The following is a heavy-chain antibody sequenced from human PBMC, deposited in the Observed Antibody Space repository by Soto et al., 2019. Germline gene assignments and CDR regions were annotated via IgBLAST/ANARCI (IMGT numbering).Heavy chain of an antibody. J-gene: IGHJ4*02. CDR3: ASGGLYI. D-gene: IGHD3-16*01. CDR1: GFTFSNYD. Sequence: EVQLVESGGGLVQPGGSLRLSCAASGFTFSNYDMHWGRQTTGKGLEWVSGIGTVGDTYYSGSVKGRFSISRENAKNSFYLQMNSLRAEDTAVYYCASGGLYICGQGTLVTVSS. CDR2: IGTVGDT. V-gene: IGHV3-13*01.